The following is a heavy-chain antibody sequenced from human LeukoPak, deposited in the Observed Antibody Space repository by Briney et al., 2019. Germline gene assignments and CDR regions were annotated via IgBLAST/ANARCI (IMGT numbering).Heavy chain of an antibody. J-gene: IGHJ4*02. Sequence: SGTLSLTCGVSGGSISNTNWWTWVRQPPGTGLEWIGEVDLLGRTNYNPSLKSRVDISVDKSENHISLWLTSVTAADTAVYYCAREGGPYRPLDYSGQGTLVTVSS. CDR3: AREGGPYRPLDY. CDR2: VDLLGRT. V-gene: IGHV4-4*02. CDR1: GGSISNTNW.